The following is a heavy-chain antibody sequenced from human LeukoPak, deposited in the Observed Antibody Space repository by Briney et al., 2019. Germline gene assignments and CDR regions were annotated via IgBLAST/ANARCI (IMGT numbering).Heavy chain of an antibody. CDR2: IFPSGGEI. Sequence: GGSLRLSCAASGFTFSTFAMIWVRQPPGKGLEWVSSIFPSGGEIHYADSVRGRFTISRDNSKNTLYLQMNSLRAEDTAVYYCAKEDFVYDAFDIWGQGTMVTVSS. J-gene: IGHJ3*02. V-gene: IGHV3-23*01. CDR3: AKEDFVYDAFDI. D-gene: IGHD3-16*01. CDR1: GFTFSTFA.